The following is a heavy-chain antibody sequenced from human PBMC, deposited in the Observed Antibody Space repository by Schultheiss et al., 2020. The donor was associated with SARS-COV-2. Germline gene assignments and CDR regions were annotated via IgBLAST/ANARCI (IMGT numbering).Heavy chain of an antibody. D-gene: IGHD3-9*01. J-gene: IGHJ4*02. CDR2: IDWDDDK. Sequence: SGPTLVKPTQTLTLTCTFSGFSLSTSGMCVSWIRQPPGKALEWLALIDWDDDKYYSTSLKTRLTISKDTSKNQVVLTMTNMDPVDTATYYCAHSKGNYDILTGYSEYYFDYWGQGTLVTVSS. V-gene: IGHV2-70*12. CDR1: GFSLSTSGMC. CDR3: AHSKGNYDILTGYSEYYFDY.